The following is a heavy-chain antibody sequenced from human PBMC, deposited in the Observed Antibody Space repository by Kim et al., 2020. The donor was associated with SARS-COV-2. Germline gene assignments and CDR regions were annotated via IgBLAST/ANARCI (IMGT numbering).Heavy chain of an antibody. Sequence: SETLSLTCTVSGGSISSYYWSWIRQPPGKGLEWIGYIYYSGSTNYNPSLKSRVTISVDTSKNQFSLKLSSVTAADTAVYYCARFWVTTFDYWGQGTLVTVSS. CDR1: GGSISSYY. CDR2: IYYSGST. J-gene: IGHJ4*02. CDR3: ARFWVTTFDY. V-gene: IGHV4-59*01. D-gene: IGHD2-21*02.